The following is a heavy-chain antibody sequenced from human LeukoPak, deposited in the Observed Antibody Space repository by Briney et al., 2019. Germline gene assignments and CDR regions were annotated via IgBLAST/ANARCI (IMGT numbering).Heavy chain of an antibody. CDR1: GFTFSSFA. Sequence: PGGSLRLSCAASGFTFSSFAMSWVRQAPGKGLEWVSSTSGSGGNTCYAHSVKGRFTISRDNFKNTLFLQMNSLRAEDTATYYCAKQRASYGYVFDYWGQGTLVTVSS. CDR2: TSGSGGNT. CDR3: AKQRASYGYVFDY. J-gene: IGHJ4*02. D-gene: IGHD5-18*01. V-gene: IGHV3-23*01.